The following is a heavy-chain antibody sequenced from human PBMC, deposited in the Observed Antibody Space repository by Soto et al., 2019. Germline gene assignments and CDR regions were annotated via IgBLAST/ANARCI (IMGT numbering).Heavy chain of an antibody. J-gene: IGHJ4*02. V-gene: IGHV4-31*03. Sequence: ASETLSLTCTVSGGSISSGGYYWSWIRQHPGKGLEWIGYIYYSGSTYYNPSLKSRVTISVDTSKNQFSLKLSSVTAADTAVYYCARLPGYYDSSGYVYWGQGTLVTVSS. CDR3: ARLPGYYDSSGYVY. CDR1: GGSISSGGYY. CDR2: IYYSGST. D-gene: IGHD3-22*01.